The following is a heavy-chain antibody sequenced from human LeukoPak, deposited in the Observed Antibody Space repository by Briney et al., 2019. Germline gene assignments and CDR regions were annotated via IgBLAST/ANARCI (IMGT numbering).Heavy chain of an antibody. CDR1: GGSFSGYY. J-gene: IGHJ4*02. D-gene: IGHD2-2*01. CDR2: INHSGST. CDR3: ARVVWRDIVVVPAAPFDY. Sequence: SETLSLTCAVYGGSFSGYYWRWIRQPPGKGLEWIGEINHSGSTDYNPSLKSRVTVSVDTSKNQFSLKLRSVTAADTAVYYCARVVWRDIVVVPAAPFDYWGQGTLVTVSS. V-gene: IGHV4-34*01.